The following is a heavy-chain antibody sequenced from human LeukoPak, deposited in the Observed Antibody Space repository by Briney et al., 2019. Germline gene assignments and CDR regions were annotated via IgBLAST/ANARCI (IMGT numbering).Heavy chain of an antibody. CDR1: GFTFSSYA. V-gene: IGHV3-23*01. J-gene: IGHJ4*02. CDR2: ISGSGGSR. D-gene: IGHD3-22*01. Sequence: GGSLRLSCAASGFTFSSYAMSWVRQAPGKGLEGVSAISGSGGSRYYADSGKGRVTISRDNSKNTLYVQMNSLRAEDTAVYYCAKDPTMIVVVIPDYWGQGTLVTVSS. CDR3: AKDPTMIVVVIPDY.